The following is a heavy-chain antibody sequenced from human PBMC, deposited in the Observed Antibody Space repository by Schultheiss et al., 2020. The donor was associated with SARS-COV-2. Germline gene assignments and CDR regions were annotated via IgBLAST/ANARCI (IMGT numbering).Heavy chain of an antibody. CDR3: ARVVPIPWADYYYYGMDV. Sequence: GGSLRLSCAASGFTFSSYSMNWVRQAPGKGLEWVSSISSSSSYIYYADSVKGRFTISRDDSKSIAYLQMNSLKTEDTAVYYCARVVPIPWADYYYYGMDVWGQGTTVTVSS. D-gene: IGHD2-2*02. J-gene: IGHJ6*02. V-gene: IGHV3-21*03. CDR1: GFTFSSYS. CDR2: ISSSSSYI.